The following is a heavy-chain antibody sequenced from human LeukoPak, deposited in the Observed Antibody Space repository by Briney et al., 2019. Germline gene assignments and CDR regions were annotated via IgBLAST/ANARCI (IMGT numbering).Heavy chain of an antibody. Sequence: ASVKVSCKVSGYTLTELSMHWVRQAPGKGLEWMGGFDPEDGETIYAQKFQGRVTITADESTSTAYMELSSLRSEDTAVYYCAREDPATRHTGGSWNYWGQGTLVTVSS. CDR3: AREDPATRHTGGSWNY. J-gene: IGHJ4*02. CDR2: FDPEDGET. D-gene: IGHD5-12*01. CDR1: GYTLTELS. V-gene: IGHV1-24*01.